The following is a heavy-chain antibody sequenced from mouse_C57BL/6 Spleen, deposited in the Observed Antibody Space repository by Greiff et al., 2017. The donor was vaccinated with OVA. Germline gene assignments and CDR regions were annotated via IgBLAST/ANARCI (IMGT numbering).Heavy chain of an antibody. CDR2: INPNYGTT. D-gene: IGHD2-1*01. J-gene: IGHJ2*01. Sequence: VQLQQSGPELVKPGASVKISCKASGYSFTDYNMNWVKQSHGKSLEWIGVINPNYGTTSYNQKFKGKATLTVDQSSSPAYMQLNSLTSEDSAVYYGARNGKVTGYYFDYWGQGTTLTVSS. V-gene: IGHV1-39*01. CDR1: GYSFTDYN. CDR3: ARNGKVTGYYFDY.